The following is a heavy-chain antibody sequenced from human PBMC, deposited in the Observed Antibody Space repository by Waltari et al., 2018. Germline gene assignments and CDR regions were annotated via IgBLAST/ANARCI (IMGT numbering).Heavy chain of an antibody. V-gene: IGHV3-23*01. CDR1: GFTFSSYA. D-gene: IGHD4-17*01. CDR3: ARDRTDYGDLSDPFDY. CDR2: ISGSGGST. J-gene: IGHJ4*02. Sequence: EVQLLESGGGLVQPGGSLRLSCAASGFTFSSYAMSWVRQAPGKGLEWVSAISGSGGSTYYADSVKGRFTISRDNAKNSLYLQMNSLRAEDTAVYYCARDRTDYGDLSDPFDYWGQGTLVTVSS.